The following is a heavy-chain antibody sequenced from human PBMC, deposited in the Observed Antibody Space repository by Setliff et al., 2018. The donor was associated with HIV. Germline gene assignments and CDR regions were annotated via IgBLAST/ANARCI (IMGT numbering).Heavy chain of an antibody. J-gene: IGHJ3*02. CDR1: GFTFSNYW. CDR2: IKQDGSEK. V-gene: IGHV3-7*01. D-gene: IGHD3-22*01. Sequence: QPGGSLRLSCVASGFTFSNYWMSWVRQAPGKGLEWVANIKQDGSEKYYVDSVKGRFTISRDNAKKSLYLQMNSLRAEDTAVYYCARDWYYYDSSGYGGDLSFDIWGQGTMVTVSS. CDR3: ARDWYYYDSSGYGGDLSFDI.